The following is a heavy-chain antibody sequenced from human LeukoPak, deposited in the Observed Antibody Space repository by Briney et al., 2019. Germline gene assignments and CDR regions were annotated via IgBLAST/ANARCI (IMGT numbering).Heavy chain of an antibody. CDR3: ATHLGGFDWIEP. D-gene: IGHD3-16*01. CDR2: IYFSGTT. Sequence: SETLSLTCTVSGGSITTSNFYWDWVRQPPGRGLEWLGNIYFSGTTYYNPSLRSRVTMSLDTSRNQFSLKLTSVTAADTAVYYCATHLGGFDWIEPWGQGILVTVSS. J-gene: IGHJ5*02. V-gene: IGHV4-39*01. CDR1: GGSITTSNFY.